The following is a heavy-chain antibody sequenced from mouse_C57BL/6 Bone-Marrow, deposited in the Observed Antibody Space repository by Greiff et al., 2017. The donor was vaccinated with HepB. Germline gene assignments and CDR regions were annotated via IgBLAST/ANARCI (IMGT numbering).Heavy chain of an antibody. CDR3: AMRKLRIRDYARDY. Sequence: EVKLVESGGDLVKPGGSLKLSCAASGFTFSSYGMSWVRQTPDKRLEWVATISSGGSYTYYTDSVKGRFTISRDNAKNTLYLQMSSLKSEDTAMYYCAMRKLRIRDYARDYWGQGTSVTVSS. D-gene: IGHD3-2*02. CDR2: ISSGGSYT. V-gene: IGHV5-6*02. CDR1: GFTFSSYG. J-gene: IGHJ4*01.